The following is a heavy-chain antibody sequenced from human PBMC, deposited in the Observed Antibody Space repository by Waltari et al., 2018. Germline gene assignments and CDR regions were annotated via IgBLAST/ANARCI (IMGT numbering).Heavy chain of an antibody. CDR3: TREGRSGYEPFDY. Sequence: EVHLVESGGQLVHPGGSLSLPCAGYGFNSRGSWMSWVRQAPGTGLEWVANVKQDGSETYYGGSVKGRFTISRDNAKNSLYLQLNSLRAEDTGVYYCTREGRSGYEPFDYWGQGTLVTVSS. D-gene: IGHD5-12*01. V-gene: IGHV3-7*01. CDR1: GFNSRGSW. J-gene: IGHJ4*02. CDR2: VKQDGSET.